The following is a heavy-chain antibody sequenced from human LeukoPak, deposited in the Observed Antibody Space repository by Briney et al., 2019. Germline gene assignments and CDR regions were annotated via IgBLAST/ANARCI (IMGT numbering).Heavy chain of an antibody. CDR2: IIPILGIA. J-gene: IGHJ4*02. CDR1: GGTFSSYA. CDR3: ASVGPYSSGGPGDY. D-gene: IGHD6-19*01. Sequence: SVTVSCKASGGTFSSYAISWVRQAPGQGLEWMGRIIPILGIANYAQKFQGRVTITADKSTSTAYMELSSLRSEDTAVYYCASVGPYSSGGPGDYWGQGTLVTVSS. V-gene: IGHV1-69*04.